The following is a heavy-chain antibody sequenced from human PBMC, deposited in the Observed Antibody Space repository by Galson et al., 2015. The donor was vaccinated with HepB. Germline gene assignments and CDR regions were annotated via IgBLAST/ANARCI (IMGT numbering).Heavy chain of an antibody. CDR2: IKQDGSEK. Sequence: SLRLSCATSGFSFSNYWMSWVRQAPGKGLEWVANIKQDGSEKQYVDSVKGRFITSRDNAKNSLYLQMNSLRAEDTAVYYCARANEFRGVWAFDIWGQGTMVTVSS. D-gene: IGHD3-10*01. J-gene: IGHJ3*02. CDR3: ARANEFRGVWAFDI. CDR1: GFSFSNYW. V-gene: IGHV3-7*01.